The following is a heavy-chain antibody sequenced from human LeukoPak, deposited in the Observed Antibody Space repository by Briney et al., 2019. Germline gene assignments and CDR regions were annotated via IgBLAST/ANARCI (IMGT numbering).Heavy chain of an antibody. J-gene: IGHJ4*02. CDR1: GYSISSGFH. D-gene: IGHD3-10*01. CDR3: ARVGRTKTFDY. Sequence: SETLFLTCTVSGYSISSGFHWGWIRQPPGKGLEWIGSLYHSGSTNYNPSLKSRVTISVDTSKNQFSLRLSSVTAADTAVYYCARVGRTKTFDYWGQGTLVIVSS. CDR2: LYHSGST. V-gene: IGHV4-38-2*02.